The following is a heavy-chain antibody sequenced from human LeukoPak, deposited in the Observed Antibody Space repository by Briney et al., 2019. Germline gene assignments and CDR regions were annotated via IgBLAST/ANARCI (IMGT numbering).Heavy chain of an antibody. Sequence: SETLSLTCTVSGGSISSGGYYWSWIRQHPGKGLEWIGYIYYSGSTYYHRSLKSRVTISVDTSKSQFSLKLSSVTAADTAVYYCAREARYALDRFDPWGQGTLVTVSS. CDR2: IYYSGST. CDR1: GGSISSGGYY. V-gene: IGHV4-31*03. CDR3: AREARYALDRFDP. J-gene: IGHJ5*02. D-gene: IGHD1-1*01.